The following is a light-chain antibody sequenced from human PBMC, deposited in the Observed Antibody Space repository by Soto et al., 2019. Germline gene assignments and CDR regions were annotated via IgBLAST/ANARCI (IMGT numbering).Light chain of an antibody. V-gene: IGLV2-14*01. J-gene: IGLJ2*01. CDR1: LGIYNY. CDR3: SSYTLTTTL. CDR2: EVN. Sequence: QSVLTQPPSVSGSPGQSITISCTGGLGIYNYVSWYQQHPGKVPKLLIYEVNNRPSGISDRFSGSKSGDTASLTISGLQAEDAADYYCSSYTLTTTLFGGGTKVTVL.